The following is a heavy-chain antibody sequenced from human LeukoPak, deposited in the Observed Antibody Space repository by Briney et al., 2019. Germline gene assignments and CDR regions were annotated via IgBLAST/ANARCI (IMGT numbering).Heavy chain of an antibody. Sequence: GSLRLSCAASGFTFSSYGMGWVRQAPGKGLEWFSAISGSGGSTYYADSVKGRFTISRDNSKHTLYLQMHSLRAEDTAVYYCAKGYDSSGYTFDPWGQGTLVTVSS. D-gene: IGHD3-22*01. V-gene: IGHV3-23*01. CDR2: ISGSGGST. J-gene: IGHJ5*02. CDR1: GFTFSSYG. CDR3: AKGYDSSGYTFDP.